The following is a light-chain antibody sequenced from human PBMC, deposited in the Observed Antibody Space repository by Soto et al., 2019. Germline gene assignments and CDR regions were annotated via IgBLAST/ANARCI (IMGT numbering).Light chain of an antibody. CDR1: QSGDIN. J-gene: IGKJ1*01. CDR3: QQYRNWPRT. V-gene: IGKV3-15*01. CDR2: GAS. Sequence: EIVLTQSPATLSVSPGERVSLSCRASQSGDINLAWYQQKPGQAPRLLIYGASTRATDMPGRFSGRGSGTEFTLTISSLQSEDFAVYYCQQYRNWPRTFGQGTKVDIK.